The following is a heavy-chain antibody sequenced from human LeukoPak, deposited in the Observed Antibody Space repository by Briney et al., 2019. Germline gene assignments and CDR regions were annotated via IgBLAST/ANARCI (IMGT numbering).Heavy chain of an antibody. CDR3: AKGGATVTTWFDY. CDR1: GFTFDDNA. J-gene: IGHJ4*02. CDR2: ISWNSGTI. D-gene: IGHD4-17*01. V-gene: IGHV3-9*03. Sequence: GRSLRLSCAASGFTFDDNAMHGVRQARGKGLEWVSGISWNSGTIAYADSVKGRFTISRDNAKNSLYLQMNSLRAEDMALYYCAKGGATVTTWFDYWGQGTLVTVSS.